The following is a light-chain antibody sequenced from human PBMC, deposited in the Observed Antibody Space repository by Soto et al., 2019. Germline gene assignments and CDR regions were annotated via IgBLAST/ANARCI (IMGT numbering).Light chain of an antibody. V-gene: IGKV3-15*01. CDR2: AAS. J-gene: IGKJ1*01. CDR3: QPYTEWPPWT. Sequence: EIVLTQSPGTLSLSPGERATLSCRASQSVSSSYLAWYQQKPGQAPRLLIYAASTRATGISTRFSGSGSGTEFTLTISSLQSEDFAIYYCQPYTEWPPWTFGQGTKVDIK. CDR1: QSVSSSY.